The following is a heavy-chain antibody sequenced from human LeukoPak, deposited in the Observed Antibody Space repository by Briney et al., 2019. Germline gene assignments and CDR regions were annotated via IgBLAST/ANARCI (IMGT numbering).Heavy chain of an antibody. V-gene: IGHV4-34*01. CDR3: ARDTSVAARYEKWFDY. CDR1: GGSFSGYY. CDR2: INHSGST. D-gene: IGHD6-6*01. Sequence: PSETLSLTCAVYGGSFSGYYWSWIRQPPGKGLEWIGEINHSGSTNYNPSLKSRVTISVDTSKNQFSLKLSSVTAADTAVYYCARDTSVAARYEKWFDYWGQGTLVTVSS. J-gene: IGHJ4*02.